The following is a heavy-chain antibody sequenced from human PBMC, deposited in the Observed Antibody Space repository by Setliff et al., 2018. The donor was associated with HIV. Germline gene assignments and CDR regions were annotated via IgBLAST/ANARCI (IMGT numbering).Heavy chain of an antibody. CDR2: IYYSGST. D-gene: IGHD6-13*01. Sequence: SQTLSLTCTVSGGSIRSSIYYWGWVRQPPGKGLEWIGSIYYSGSTYYNPSLQSRLTISVDTSRNQFSLKLNSVTAADTAVYYCARGEQLVDNWFDPWGQGTLVTVSS. CDR1: GGSIRSSIYY. J-gene: IGHJ5*02. CDR3: ARGEQLVDNWFDP. V-gene: IGHV4-39*07.